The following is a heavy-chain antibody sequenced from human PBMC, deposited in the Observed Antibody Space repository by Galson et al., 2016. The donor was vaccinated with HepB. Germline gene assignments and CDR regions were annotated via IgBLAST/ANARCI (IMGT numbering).Heavy chain of an antibody. V-gene: IGHV3-7*05. CDR3: ARRRGSGSHDY. CDR2: KKQDGSEE. J-gene: IGHJ4*02. CDR1: GFTLSSYW. D-gene: IGHD3-10*01. Sequence: SLRLSCAASGFTLSSYWMSWVRQAPGKGLEWVANKKQDGSEEYYVDSVKGRFTISRDNAKNSLYLQMNSLRAEDTAVYYCARRRGSGSHDYWGQGTLVTVSS.